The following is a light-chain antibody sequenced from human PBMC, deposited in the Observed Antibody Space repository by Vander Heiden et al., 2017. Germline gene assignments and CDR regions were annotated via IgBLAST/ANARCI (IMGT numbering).Light chain of an antibody. Sequence: QSVLTQPPSASGTPGQRVTISCSGSSSNIGSNYVYWYQQLPGTAPKLLIYSNDQRPSGVPDRFSGSKSGTSASLAISGLRSEYEADYYCAAWDDSLSGVVFGGGTKLTAL. CDR3: AAWDDSLSGVV. CDR2: SND. V-gene: IGLV1-47*02. J-gene: IGLJ2*01. CDR1: SSNIGSNY.